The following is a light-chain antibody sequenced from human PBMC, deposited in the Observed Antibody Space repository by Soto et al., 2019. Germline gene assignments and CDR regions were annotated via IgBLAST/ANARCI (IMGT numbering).Light chain of an antibody. CDR3: QQTFSPPYT. V-gene: IGKV1-39*01. J-gene: IGKJ2*01. Sequence: DIQMTQSLSSLSASVRDTVTITCRASQSISNSLSWYQQKPGKAPKFLIYVASTLQRGVPSRFSGSGSGTDFTLTISSLQPEDVATYYCQQTFSPPYTFGQGTKLEIK. CDR1: QSISNS. CDR2: VAS.